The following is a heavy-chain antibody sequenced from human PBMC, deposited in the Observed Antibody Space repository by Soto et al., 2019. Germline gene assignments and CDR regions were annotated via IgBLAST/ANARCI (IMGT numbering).Heavy chain of an antibody. J-gene: IGHJ6*02. Sequence: QVQLVQSGAEVKNPGSSVKVSCKASGGTFSSYAISWVRQAPGQGLEWMGGIIPIFGTANYAQKFQGRVTITADESTSTADMELSSLRSEDTAVYYCARGGVITIFGVVISPSLGMDVWGQGTTVTVS. CDR2: IIPIFGTA. V-gene: IGHV1-69*01. CDR1: GGTFSSYA. CDR3: ARGGVITIFGVVISPSLGMDV. D-gene: IGHD3-3*01.